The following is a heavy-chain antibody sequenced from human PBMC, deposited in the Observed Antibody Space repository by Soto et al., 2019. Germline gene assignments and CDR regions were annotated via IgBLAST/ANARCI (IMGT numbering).Heavy chain of an antibody. J-gene: IGHJ4*02. CDR1: GDTYNFYT. CDR3: ATNDGSGSTTVDY. Sequence: QVDLVQSGAEVKKPGSPVRVSSTASGDTYNFYTIRWMRQDPGQGPEWMGRIIYLLDMSNYAQKFQGRVTIMADKSTSTVYLNLSGLTSEDTAVYYCATNDGSGSTTVDYWGQGTLVTVSS. V-gene: IGHV1-69*02. CDR2: IIYLLDMS. D-gene: IGHD3-10*01.